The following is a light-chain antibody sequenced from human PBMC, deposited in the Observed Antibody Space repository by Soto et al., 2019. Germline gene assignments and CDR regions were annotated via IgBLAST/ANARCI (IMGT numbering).Light chain of an antibody. V-gene: IGLV2-14*01. Sequence: QSVLTQPASVSGSPGQSITISCTGTSSDVGGYNFVSWYQQHPGKAPKLMIYEVTDRPSGVSNRFSGSKSGSTASLTISGLQAEDEADYYCSSYTSRNTLAFGGGTKLTGL. CDR2: EVT. J-gene: IGLJ2*01. CDR3: SSYTSRNTLA. CDR1: SSDVGGYNF.